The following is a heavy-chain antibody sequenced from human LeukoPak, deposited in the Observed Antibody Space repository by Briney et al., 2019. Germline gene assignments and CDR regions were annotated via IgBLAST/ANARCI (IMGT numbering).Heavy chain of an antibody. D-gene: IGHD2-2*01. CDR2: IYYSGST. Sequence: SETLSLTCTVSGGSISRSSYYWGCVRQPPGKGLEWIGSIYYSGSTYFNPSLKSRVTMSVDTSKNQFSVKLSSVTAADTAVYYCARNLLVTAGGLFDLWGRGTLVTVSS. CDR3: ARNLLVTAGGLFDL. J-gene: IGHJ2*01. CDR1: GGSISRSSYY. V-gene: IGHV4-39*01.